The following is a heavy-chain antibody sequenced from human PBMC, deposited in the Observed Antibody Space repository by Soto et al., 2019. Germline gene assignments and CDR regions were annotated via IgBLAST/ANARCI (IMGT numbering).Heavy chain of an antibody. V-gene: IGHV3-21*01. Sequence: GGSLRLSCAASGFTFSSYSMDWVRQAPGKGLEWVSSISSSSSYIYYADSVNGRFTISRDNAKNSLYLQMNSLRAEDTAVYYCARPQGLDEYCSGGSCYSNYYYYMDVWGKGTTVTVSS. CDR1: GFTFSSYS. CDR3: ARPQGLDEYCSGGSCYSNYYYYMDV. CDR2: ISSSSSYI. J-gene: IGHJ6*03. D-gene: IGHD2-15*01.